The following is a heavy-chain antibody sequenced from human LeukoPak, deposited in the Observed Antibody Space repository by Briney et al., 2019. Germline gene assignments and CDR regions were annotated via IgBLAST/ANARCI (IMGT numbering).Heavy chain of an antibody. V-gene: IGHV3-30-3*01. D-gene: IGHD2-2*01. CDR3: ATVGDIVVVPADFDY. CDR2: ISYDGSNK. CDR1: GFTFSXYA. J-gene: IGHJ4*02. Sequence: SLRLSCAAXGFTFSXYAMHWVRQAPGKGLEWVAVISYDGSNKYYADSVKGRFTISRDNAKNSLYLQMNSLRAEDTAVYYCATVGDIVVVPADFDYWGQGTLVTVSS.